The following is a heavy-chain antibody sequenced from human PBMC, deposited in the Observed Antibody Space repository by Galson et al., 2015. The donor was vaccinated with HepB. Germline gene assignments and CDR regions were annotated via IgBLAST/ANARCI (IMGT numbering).Heavy chain of an antibody. CDR1: GDSVSRNGAA. Sequence: CAISGDSVSRNGAAWNWIRQSPSRGLEGLGRTHYRSKWYNDYAVSVKSRITINPDTSKNQFSLQLNSMTPEDTAVYFCASGRANAFDIWGQGTMVTVSS. V-gene: IGHV6-1*01. D-gene: IGHD3-10*01. CDR3: ASGRANAFDI. J-gene: IGHJ3*02. CDR2: THYRSKWYN.